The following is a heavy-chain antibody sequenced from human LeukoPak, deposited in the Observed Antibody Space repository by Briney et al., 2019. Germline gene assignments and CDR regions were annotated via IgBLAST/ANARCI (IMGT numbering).Heavy chain of an antibody. V-gene: IGHV3-23*01. Sequence: PGGSLRLSCAASGFTFSSYAMSWVRQAPGKGLEWVSAISGSGGSTYYADSVKGRFTISRDNSKNTLYLQMNSLRAEDTAVYYCAKDPSPAYYYYMDVWGKGTTVTISS. CDR3: AKDPSPAYYYYMDV. CDR1: GFTFSSYA. J-gene: IGHJ6*03. CDR2: ISGSGGST.